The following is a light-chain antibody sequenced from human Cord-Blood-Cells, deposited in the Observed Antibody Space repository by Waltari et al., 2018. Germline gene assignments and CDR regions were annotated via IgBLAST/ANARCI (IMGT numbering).Light chain of an antibody. CDR3: QQYYSTPYT. V-gene: IGKV4-1*01. CDR1: QSVLYSYNNNNY. Sequence: DIVMTQSPHSLAVSLGERATIYCKSSQSVLYSYNNNNYLAWYQQNPGQPPKLLIYWASTRESGVPDRFSGSGSGTDFTLTISSLQAEDVAVYYCQQYYSTPYTFGQGTKLDIK. CDR2: WAS. J-gene: IGKJ2*01.